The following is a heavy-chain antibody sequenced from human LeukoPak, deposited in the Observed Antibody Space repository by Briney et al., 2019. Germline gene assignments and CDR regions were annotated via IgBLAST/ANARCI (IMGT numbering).Heavy chain of an antibody. D-gene: IGHD2-21*02. J-gene: IGHJ4*02. CDR3: ARGYCGGDCPASFDY. CDR2: IHHSGNT. CDR1: GGSISSGSYY. V-gene: IGHV4-61*10. Sequence: SQTLSLTCTVSGGSISSGSYYWSWIRQPAGKGLEWIGYIHHSGNTNYNPSLKSRVTISVDTSKNQFSLKLSSVTAADTAVYYCARGYCGGDCPASFDYWGQGTLVTVSS.